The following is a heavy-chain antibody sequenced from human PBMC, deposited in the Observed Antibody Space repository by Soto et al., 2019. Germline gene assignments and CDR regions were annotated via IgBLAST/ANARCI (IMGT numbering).Heavy chain of an antibody. V-gene: IGHV1-69*05. CDR2: IIPIFGTA. Sequence: SVKVSCKASGGTFSSYAISWVRQAPGQGLEWMGGIIPIFGTANYAQKFQGRVTMTRDTSISTAYMELSRLRSDDTAVYYCARGEQSIPDYWGQGTLVTVSS. J-gene: IGHJ4*02. D-gene: IGHD1-1*01. CDR3: ARGEQSIPDY. CDR1: GGTFSSYA.